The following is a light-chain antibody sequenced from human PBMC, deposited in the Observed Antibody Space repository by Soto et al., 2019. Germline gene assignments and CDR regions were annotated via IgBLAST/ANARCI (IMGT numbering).Light chain of an antibody. Sequence: DIQMTQSPSSLSASVGDRVTITCRASQRISSYLTWYQQKPGQAPKLLIYGASSLKSGVSSRFSGSGSGTDISLAISSLQPEDFATYYYQEFYSTPRAFGQGTKVEIK. CDR2: GAS. CDR1: QRISSY. V-gene: IGKV1-39*01. CDR3: QEFYSTPRA. J-gene: IGKJ1*01.